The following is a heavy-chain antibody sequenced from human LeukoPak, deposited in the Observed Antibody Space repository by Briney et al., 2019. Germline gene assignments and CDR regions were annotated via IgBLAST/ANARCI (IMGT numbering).Heavy chain of an antibody. Sequence: GGSLRLSCAASGFNFIVYRMNWVRQAPGKGLEWLSVIYSDGSTYYAASVKGRFTISRDNAKNTVYLQMNSLRVEDTAVYYCARDSALYTASSAVIGWGQGTLVIVSS. CDR2: IYSDGST. J-gene: IGHJ4*02. D-gene: IGHD2-21*01. CDR1: GFNFIVYR. CDR3: ARDSALYTASSAVIG. V-gene: IGHV3-66*01.